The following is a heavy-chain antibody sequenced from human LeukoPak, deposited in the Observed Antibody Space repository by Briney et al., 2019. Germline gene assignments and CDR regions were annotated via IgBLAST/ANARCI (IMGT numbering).Heavy chain of an antibody. Sequence: GRSLRLSCAASGFTLSSYSMQWVRQPPGKGLEWVAVISYDGSKNYYGDSVKGRFTISRNNSKNTLYLQMNSLRAEDTAVYYCAEEVSSARGYGMDVWGQRPTVTVSS. J-gene: IGHJ6*01. V-gene: IGHV3-30*18. CDR1: GFTLSSYS. CDR2: ISYDGSKN. CDR3: AEEVSSARGYGMDV. D-gene: IGHD3-22*01.